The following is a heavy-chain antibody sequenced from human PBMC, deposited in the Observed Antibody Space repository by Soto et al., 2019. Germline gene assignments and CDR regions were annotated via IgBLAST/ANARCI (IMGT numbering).Heavy chain of an antibody. CDR1: GFTFNTSV. CDR3: ARRARTSTTLWGAFDV. CDR2: IRYSADKT. D-gene: IGHD3-16*01. Sequence: EVQLLESGGGLVQPGGSLRLSCAASGFTFNTSVMNWVRQAPGKGLEWVSPIRYSADKTHYAESVKGLFTISRDNSRDTLFLRMNSLRADEAAVYYCARRARTSTTLWGAFDVWGQGTMVTVSS. V-gene: IGHV3-23*01. J-gene: IGHJ3*01.